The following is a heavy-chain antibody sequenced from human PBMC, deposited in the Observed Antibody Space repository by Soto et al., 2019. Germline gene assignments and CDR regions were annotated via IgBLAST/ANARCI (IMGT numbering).Heavy chain of an antibody. J-gene: IGHJ6*02. V-gene: IGHV3-23*01. Sequence: LRLSCAASGFTFSSSAMRWVRQAPGQGLEWVSSITYTGNTHYSDSVKGRFTISRDNSKNTLYLQMDSLRAEDTAVYYCAKLQHNSYYYVMDVWGQGTTVTVSS. CDR2: ITYTGNT. CDR3: AKLQHNSYYYVMDV. CDR1: GFTFSSSA.